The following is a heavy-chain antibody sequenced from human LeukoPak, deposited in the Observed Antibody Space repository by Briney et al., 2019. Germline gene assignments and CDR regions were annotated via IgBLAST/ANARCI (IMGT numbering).Heavy chain of an antibody. CDR1: GYSSTSYW. CDR3: ARMGLPLYYYYGMDV. Sequence: GESLKISCKGSGYSSTSYWIGWVRQMPGKGLEWMGIIYPGDSDTRYSPSFQGQVTISADKSISTAYLQWSSLKASDTAMYYCARMGLPLYYYYGMDVWGQGTTVTVSS. CDR2: IYPGDSDT. V-gene: IGHV5-51*01. J-gene: IGHJ6*02.